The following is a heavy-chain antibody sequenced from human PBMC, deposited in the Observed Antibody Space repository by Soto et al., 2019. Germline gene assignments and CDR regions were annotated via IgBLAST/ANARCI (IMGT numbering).Heavy chain of an antibody. CDR3: ARVSAGVRGVIPAFDI. D-gene: IGHD3-10*01. CDR1: GYTFTSYY. Sequence: ASVKVSCKASGYTFTSYYMHWVRQAPGQGLEWMGIINPSGGSTSYAQKFQGRVTMTRDTSTSTVYMELSSLRSEDTAVYYCARVSAGVRGVIPAFDIWGQGTMVTVSS. J-gene: IGHJ3*02. V-gene: IGHV1-46*03. CDR2: INPSGGST.